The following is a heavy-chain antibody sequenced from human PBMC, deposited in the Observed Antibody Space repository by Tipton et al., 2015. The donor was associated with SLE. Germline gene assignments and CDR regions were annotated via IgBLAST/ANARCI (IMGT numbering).Heavy chain of an antibody. D-gene: IGHD1-26*01. Sequence: SLRLSCAASGFTFSSYDMHWVRQATGKGLEWVSAISPAGDTYYPGSVRGRFTISRENAKNSLYLQMNSLRPEDTALYYCAKGCGSYSGSFEYWGQGILVSVSS. J-gene: IGHJ4*02. CDR3: AKGCGSYSGSFEY. V-gene: IGHV3-13*01. CDR1: GFTFSSYD. CDR2: ISPAGDT.